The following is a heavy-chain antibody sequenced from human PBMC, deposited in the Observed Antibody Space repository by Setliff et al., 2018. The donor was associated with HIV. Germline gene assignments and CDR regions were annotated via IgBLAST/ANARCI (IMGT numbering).Heavy chain of an antibody. D-gene: IGHD4-17*01. V-gene: IGHV5-10-1*01. Sequence: HGESLKISCKGSGYSFTSYWISWVRQMPGKGLEWMGRIDPSNSNTNYSPSFQGHVTISADKSISTAYLQWSSLKASDTAMYYCARGFYGDYYFDYWGQGTLVTVSS. CDR2: IDPSNSNT. CDR1: GYSFTSYW. J-gene: IGHJ4*02. CDR3: ARGFYGDYYFDY.